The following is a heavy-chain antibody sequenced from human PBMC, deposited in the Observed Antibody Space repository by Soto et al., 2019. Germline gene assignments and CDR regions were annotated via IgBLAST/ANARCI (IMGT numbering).Heavy chain of an antibody. CDR1: GLTFSSYA. D-gene: IGHD2-15*01. CDR2: VSDSGGRK. V-gene: IGHV3-23*01. Sequence: GGSQRLSCAASGLTFSSYAISWVREAPGKGLEWVPAVSDSGGRKYYADCVKGRINFARDKSKKTLYLQMNRRRDGYTAVYYCAKCSCGYNDYFDYWGHGTLVTVSS. CDR3: AKCSCGYNDYFDY. J-gene: IGHJ4*01.